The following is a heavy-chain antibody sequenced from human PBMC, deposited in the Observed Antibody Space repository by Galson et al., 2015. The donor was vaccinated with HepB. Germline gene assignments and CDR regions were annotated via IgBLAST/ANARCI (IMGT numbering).Heavy chain of an antibody. V-gene: IGHV1-18*01. D-gene: IGHD2-15*01. Sequence: SCKVSGYTFSTYSVTWVRQAPGQGLEWMGWISAYNRKTNYAQKFQGGVSMTTDTSTSTVYMELRRLRSDDTAIYYCARGALVVGVAATLNNWFDPWGQGTLVTVSS. CDR2: ISAYNRKT. CDR1: GYTFSTYS. CDR3: ARGALVVGVAATLNNWFDP. J-gene: IGHJ5*02.